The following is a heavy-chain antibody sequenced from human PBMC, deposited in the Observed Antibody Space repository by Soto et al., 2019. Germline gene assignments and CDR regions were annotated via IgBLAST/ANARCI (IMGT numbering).Heavy chain of an antibody. D-gene: IGHD6-13*01. CDR3: ARDAAAAGSWFDP. CDR2: INAGNGNT. V-gene: IGHV1-3*01. Sequence: ASVKVSCKASGYTFTSYAMHWVRQAPGQRLEWMGWINAGNGNTKYSQKFQGRVTITRDTSASTAYMELSSLRSEDTAVYYCARDAAAAGSWFDPWGQGTLVTVSS. CDR1: GYTFTSYA. J-gene: IGHJ5*02.